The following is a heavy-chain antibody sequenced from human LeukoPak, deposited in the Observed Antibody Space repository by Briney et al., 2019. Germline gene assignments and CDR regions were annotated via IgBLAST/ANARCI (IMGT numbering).Heavy chain of an antibody. CDR2: IKQDGSGK. Sequence: GSLRLSCAASGFTFSSYWMSWVRQAPGKGLEWVANIKQDGSGKYYVDSVKGRFTTSRDNAKNSLYLQMNSLRAEDTAVYYCARANMVRGAMRFDYWGQGTLVTVSS. CDR3: ARANMVRGAMRFDY. CDR1: GFTFSSYW. V-gene: IGHV3-7*01. D-gene: IGHD3-10*01. J-gene: IGHJ4*02.